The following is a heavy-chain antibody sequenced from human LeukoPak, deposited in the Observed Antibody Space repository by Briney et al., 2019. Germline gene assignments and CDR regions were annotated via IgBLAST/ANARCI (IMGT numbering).Heavy chain of an antibody. V-gene: IGHV3-23*01. CDR3: AKDHILRYFDWSPEYYFDY. D-gene: IGHD3-9*01. CDR1: GFTFSSYA. J-gene: IGHJ4*02. CDR2: ISGSGGST. Sequence: GGSLRLSCAASGFTFSSYAMSWVRQPPGKGLEWVSAISGSGGSTYYPDSVKGRFTISRDNSKNTLYLQMNSLRAEDTAVYYCAKDHILRYFDWSPEYYFDYWGQGTLVTVSS.